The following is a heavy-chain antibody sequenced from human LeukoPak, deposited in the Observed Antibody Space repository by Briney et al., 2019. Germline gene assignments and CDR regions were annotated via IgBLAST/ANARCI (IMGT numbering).Heavy chain of an antibody. CDR1: GGSLSSGSYY. CDR3: ARMGPLGWFGELVIDY. CDR2: IYTSGST. J-gene: IGHJ4*02. Sequence: PSETLSLTCTVSGGSLSSGSYYWRWLRQPAGTGLEWIGRIYTSGSTNYNPSLKSRVTISVDTSKNQFSLKLSSVTAADTAVYYCARMGPLGWFGELVIDYWGQGTLVTVSS. V-gene: IGHV4-61*02. D-gene: IGHD3-10*01.